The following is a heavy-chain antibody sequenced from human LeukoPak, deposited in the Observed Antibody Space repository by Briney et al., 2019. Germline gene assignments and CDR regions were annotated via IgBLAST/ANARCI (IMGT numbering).Heavy chain of an antibody. Sequence: PSETLSLTCTVSGGSISSSSYYWGWIRQPPGKGLEWIGSIYYSGSTYYNPSLKSRVTISVDTSKNQFSLKLSSVTAADTAVYYCARAPPSVDYFDYWGQGTLVTVSS. CDR3: ARAPPSVDYFDY. CDR1: GGSISSSSYY. CDR2: IYYSGST. J-gene: IGHJ4*02. V-gene: IGHV4-39*07.